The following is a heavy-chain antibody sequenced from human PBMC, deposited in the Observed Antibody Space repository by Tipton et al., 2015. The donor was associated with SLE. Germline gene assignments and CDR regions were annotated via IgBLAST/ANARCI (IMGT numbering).Heavy chain of an antibody. CDR1: GGSISSGGHY. V-gene: IGHV4-61*02. D-gene: IGHD6-13*01. Sequence: TLSLTCTVSGGSISSGGHYWSWIRQPAGKGLEWIDRIHASGSSGSTEYNPSLKSRVTISRDTSGNQFSLNLSSVTASDTAVYFCTRAEFSSNWYMYWHFDLWGRGTLVTVSS. CDR2: IHASGSSGST. J-gene: IGHJ2*01. CDR3: TRAEFSSNWYMYWHFDL.